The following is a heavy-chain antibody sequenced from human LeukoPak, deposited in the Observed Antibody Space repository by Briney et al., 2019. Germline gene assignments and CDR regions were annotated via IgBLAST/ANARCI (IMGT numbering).Heavy chain of an antibody. Sequence: SVKVSCKASGGTFSSYAISWVRQAPGQGLEWMGGIIPIFGTANYAQKFQGRVTITADKSTSTAYMELSSLRSEDTAVYYCASADSSSWDFDYWGQGTLVTVSS. D-gene: IGHD6-13*01. CDR3: ASADSSSWDFDY. CDR2: IIPIFGTA. V-gene: IGHV1-69*06. CDR1: GGTFSSYA. J-gene: IGHJ4*02.